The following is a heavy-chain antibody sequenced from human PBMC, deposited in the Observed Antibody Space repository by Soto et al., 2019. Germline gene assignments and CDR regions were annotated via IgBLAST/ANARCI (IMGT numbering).Heavy chain of an antibody. CDR1: GGSISSGGYS. V-gene: IGHV4-30-2*01. D-gene: IGHD5-18*01. J-gene: IGHJ4*02. CDR2: IYHSGST. CDR3: AREGGAGYSYGYIDY. Sequence: PSETVSLTCAVSGGSISSGGYSWSWIRQPPGKGLEWIGYIYHSGSTYYNPSLKSRVTISVDRSKNQFSLKLSSVTAADTAVYYCAREGGAGYSYGYIDYWGQGTLVTVSS.